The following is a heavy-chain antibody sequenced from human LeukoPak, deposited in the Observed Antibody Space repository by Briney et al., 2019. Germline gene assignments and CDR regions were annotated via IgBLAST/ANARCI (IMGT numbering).Heavy chain of an antibody. CDR2: INPSGGST. CDR1: GYTFTSYH. CDR3: ARDYGDRPRYYFDY. D-gene: IGHD4-17*01. V-gene: IGHV1-46*01. J-gene: IGHJ4*02. Sequence: ASVKVSCKASGYTFTSYHMHWVRQAPGQGLEWMGIINPSGGSTSYAQKFQGGLTMTRDMSTSTVYMELSSLRSEDTAVYYCARDYGDRPRYYFDYWGQGTLVTVSS.